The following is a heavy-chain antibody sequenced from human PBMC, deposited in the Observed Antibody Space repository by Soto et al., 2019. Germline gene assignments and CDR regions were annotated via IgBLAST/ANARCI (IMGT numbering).Heavy chain of an antibody. Sequence: QVQLVESGGGVVQPGRSLRLSCAASGFTFSSYAMHWVRQAPGKGLEWVAVISYDGSNNYYADSVKGRFTISRDNSKNTLYLQMNSLRAEDTAVYYCAREGSDPFLEWFVQFPGGWFDPWGQGTLVTVSS. CDR1: GFTFSSYA. CDR2: ISYDGSNN. J-gene: IGHJ5*02. CDR3: AREGSDPFLEWFVQFPGGWFDP. D-gene: IGHD3-3*01. V-gene: IGHV3-30-3*01.